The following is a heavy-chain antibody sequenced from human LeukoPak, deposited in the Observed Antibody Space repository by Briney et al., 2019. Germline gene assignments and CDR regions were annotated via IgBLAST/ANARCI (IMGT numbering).Heavy chain of an antibody. CDR2: IKSKTDGGTT. Sequence: GGSLRLSCAASGFTFSNAWMSWVRQAPEKGLEWVGRIKSKTDGGTTDYAAPVKGRFTISRDDSKNTLYLQMNSLKTEDTAVYYCTNTWYSSSWYWWLDPWGQGTLVTVSS. CDR1: GFTFSNAW. V-gene: IGHV3-15*01. CDR3: TNTWYSSSWYWWLDP. J-gene: IGHJ5*02. D-gene: IGHD6-13*01.